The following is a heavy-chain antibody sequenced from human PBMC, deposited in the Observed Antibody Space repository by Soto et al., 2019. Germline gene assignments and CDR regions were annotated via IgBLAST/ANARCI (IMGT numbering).Heavy chain of an antibody. CDR3: AHALFYADYDSYFDL. CDR1: GFSLPTTAVG. D-gene: IGHD4-17*01. V-gene: IGHV2-5*01. J-gene: IGHJ2*01. CDR2: IYWNDNE. Sequence: QITLKESGPTLVMPTQTLTLTCSFSGFSLPTTAVGVGWIRQPPGKALEWLALIYWNDNEHYSPSLRSRLSITKDTSKNQVVLRMTDMDPVDTATYYCAHALFYADYDSYFDLWGRGTLVTVSS.